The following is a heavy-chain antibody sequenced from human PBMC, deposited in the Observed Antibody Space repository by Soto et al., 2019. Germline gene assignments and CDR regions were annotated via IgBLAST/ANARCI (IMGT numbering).Heavy chain of an antibody. V-gene: IGHV1-8*01. CDR1: GYTFTSYD. J-gene: IGHJ4*02. CDR3: ARGPGIDFWSGYSPEYYFDY. Sequence: GASVKVSCKASGYTFTSYDINWVRQATGQGLEWMGWMNPNSGNTGYAQKFQGRVTMTRNTSISTAYMELSSLRSEDTAVYYCARGPGIDFWSGYSPEYYFDYWGQGILVSVPQ. D-gene: IGHD3-3*01. CDR2: MNPNSGNT.